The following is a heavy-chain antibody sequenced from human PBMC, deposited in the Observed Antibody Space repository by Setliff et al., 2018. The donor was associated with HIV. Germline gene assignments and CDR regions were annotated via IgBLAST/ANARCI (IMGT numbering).Heavy chain of an antibody. CDR3: ARGRGGYFGGGRYYNLPYFDS. CDR2: LYFGDSDP. D-gene: IGHD2-15*01. CDR1: GSGFSTYW. J-gene: IGHJ4*02. Sequence: PGESLKISCKTSGSGFSTYWVGWVRQMPGKGLEWLGILYFGDSDPKYNPSFEGRVTISDDKSIKTAFLQWRSLQTSDTGIYYCARGRGGYFGGGRYYNLPYFDSWGQGTLVTVSS. V-gene: IGHV5-51*01.